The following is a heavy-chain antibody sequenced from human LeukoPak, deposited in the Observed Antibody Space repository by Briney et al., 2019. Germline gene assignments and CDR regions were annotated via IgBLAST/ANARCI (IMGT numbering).Heavy chain of an antibody. CDR3: ARARAIEYSNSFFDY. Sequence: PGGSLRLSCAASGFTFSTYSMNWVRQAPGKGLEWVSSISSSSSYIYYADSVKGRFTISRDNAKNSLYLQMNSLRAEDTALYYCARARAIEYSNSFFDYWGQGTLVTVSS. CDR1: GFTFSTYS. D-gene: IGHD6-6*01. CDR2: ISSSSSYI. V-gene: IGHV3-21*04. J-gene: IGHJ4*02.